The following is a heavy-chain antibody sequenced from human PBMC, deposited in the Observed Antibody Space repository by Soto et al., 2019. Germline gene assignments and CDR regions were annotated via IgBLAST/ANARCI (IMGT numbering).Heavy chain of an antibody. Sequence: QVTLKESGPVLVKPTETLTLTCTVSGFSLSKPRMGVSWIRQPPGKALEWLAHIFWNDEKSYRTSLKSRLTXTXXTSKSQVVLTMTNMDPVDTATYYCAVGGAGLHLDYWGQGTLVTVSS. V-gene: IGHV2-26*01. J-gene: IGHJ4*02. D-gene: IGHD1-26*01. CDR3: AVGGAGLHLDY. CDR1: GFSLSKPRMG. CDR2: IFWNDEK.